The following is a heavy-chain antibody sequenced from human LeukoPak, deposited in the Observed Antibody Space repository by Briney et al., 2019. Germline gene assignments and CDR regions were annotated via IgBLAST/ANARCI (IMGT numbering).Heavy chain of an antibody. CDR3: ARGAPGSYCSGGSCPYFDY. CDR1: GYTFTSYD. D-gene: IGHD2-15*01. Sequence: ASVKVSCKASGYTFTSYDINWVRQATEQGLEWMGWVNPNSGHTGYAQKFQGRVTMTRNTSISTAHMELSSLRSEDTAVYYCARGAPGSYCSGGSCPYFDYWGQGTLVSVSS. V-gene: IGHV1-8*01. J-gene: IGHJ4*02. CDR2: VNPNSGHT.